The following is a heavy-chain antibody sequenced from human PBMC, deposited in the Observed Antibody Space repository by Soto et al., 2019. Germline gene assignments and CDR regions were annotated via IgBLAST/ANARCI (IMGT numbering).Heavy chain of an antibody. J-gene: IGHJ4*02. CDR3: ARLDEGYLLDY. V-gene: IGHV4-39*01. CDR1: GGSISSSSYY. CDR2: IYYSGST. Sequence: QLQLQESGPGLVKPSETLSLTCTVSGGSISSSSYYWGWIRQPPGKGLEWIGSIYYSGSTYYNPSLKSRVTISVDTSKNQFSLKLSSVTAADTAVYYCARLDEGYLLDYWGQGTLVTVSS. D-gene: IGHD1-26*01.